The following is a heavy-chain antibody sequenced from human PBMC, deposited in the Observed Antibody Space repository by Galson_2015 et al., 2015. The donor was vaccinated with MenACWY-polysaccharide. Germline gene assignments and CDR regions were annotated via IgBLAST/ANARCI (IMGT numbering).Heavy chain of an antibody. CDR3: ARDPAFGAVDL. Sequence: SLRLSCAASGFTFSNYAMSWVRQAPGKGLEWVAIIKGDRSVKLYEDSVRGRFTISRDNAKNSLYLQMDSLRAEDTAIYYCARDPAFGAVDLLGQGTMVIVSS. V-gene: IGHV3-7*01. CDR1: GFTFSNYA. D-gene: IGHD3-16*01. CDR2: IKGDRSVK. J-gene: IGHJ3*01.